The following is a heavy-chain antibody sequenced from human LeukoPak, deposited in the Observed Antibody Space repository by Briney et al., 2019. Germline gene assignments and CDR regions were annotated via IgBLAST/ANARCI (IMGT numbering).Heavy chain of an antibody. CDR1: GFIFSSSG. D-gene: IGHD3-10*01. Sequence: PGGSLRLSCAASGFIFSSSGMSWVRQAPGKGLEWVSTISDNGGSTYYPDSVKGRFTISRDNSKNTLYLQMNSLRAEDTAVYYCARSSITMVRGVIKSTTSWYHYYNMDVWGKGTTVTVSS. CDR3: ARSSITMVRGVIKSTTSWYHYYNMDV. CDR2: ISDNGGST. J-gene: IGHJ6*03. V-gene: IGHV3-23*01.